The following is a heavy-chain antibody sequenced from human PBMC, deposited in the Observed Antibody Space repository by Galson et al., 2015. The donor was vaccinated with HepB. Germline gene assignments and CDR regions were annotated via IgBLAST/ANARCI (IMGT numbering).Heavy chain of an antibody. CDR3: ARGGRWRGYHYGDPVDY. J-gene: IGHJ4*02. CDR1: GYTFTSYA. Sequence: SVKVSCKASGYTFTSYAMHWVRQAPGQRLEWMGWINAGNGNTKYSQKFQGRVTITRDTSASTAYMELSSLGSEDTAVYYCARGGRWRGYHYGDPVDYWGQGTLVTVSS. CDR2: INAGNGNT. V-gene: IGHV1-3*01. D-gene: IGHD4-17*01.